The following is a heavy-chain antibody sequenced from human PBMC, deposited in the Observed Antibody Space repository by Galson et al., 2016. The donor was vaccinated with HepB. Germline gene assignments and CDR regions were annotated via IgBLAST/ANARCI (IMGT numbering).Heavy chain of an antibody. CDR1: GYTFTKFY. D-gene: IGHD3-22*01. Sequence: SVKVSCKASGYTFTKFYIHWMRQAPGQGLEWMGIINPSGGSTIYAQKFQGRLTMTRDTSSNTVYLELSSLRSEDTAVYYCARVGLSYDSSGYYLHYWGQGTLVTVSS. V-gene: IGHV1-46*01. CDR2: INPSGGST. CDR3: ARVGLSYDSSGYYLHY. J-gene: IGHJ4*02.